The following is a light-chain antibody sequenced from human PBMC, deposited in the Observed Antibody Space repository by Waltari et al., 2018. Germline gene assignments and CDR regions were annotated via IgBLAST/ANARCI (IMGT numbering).Light chain of an antibody. J-gene: IGKJ4*01. V-gene: IGKV1-12*01. CDR3: QQAASFPLS. Sequence: DIQMTQSPSSVFASIGDRVSITCWASQGISSWLAWYQQKPGKAPKLLIYATSILHSGVPSRFSGSGSGTYFTLTITGLQPEDSAIYYCQQAASFPLSFGGGTKVEI. CDR1: QGISSW. CDR2: ATS.